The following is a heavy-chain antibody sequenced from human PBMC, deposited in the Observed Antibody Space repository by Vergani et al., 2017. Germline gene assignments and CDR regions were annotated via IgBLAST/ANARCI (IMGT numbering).Heavy chain of an antibody. V-gene: IGHV3-30*18. CDR2: ISYDGSNK. Sequence: QVQLVESGGGVVQPGRSLRLSCAASGFTFSSYGMHWVRQAPGKGLEWVAVISYDGSNKYYADSVKGRFTISRDNSKNTLYRQMNSLRAEDTAVYYCAKDKEQWLVGYYYYMDVWGKGTTVTVSS. CDR1: GFTFSSYG. J-gene: IGHJ6*03. CDR3: AKDKEQWLVGYYYYMDV. D-gene: IGHD6-19*01.